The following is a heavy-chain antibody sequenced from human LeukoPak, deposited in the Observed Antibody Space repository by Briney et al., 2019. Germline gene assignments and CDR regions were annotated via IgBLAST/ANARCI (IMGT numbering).Heavy chain of an antibody. CDR3: ARLSSGWWSYNWFDP. CDR2: IYPGDSDT. CDR1: GYSFTSYW. Sequence: GESLKISCKGSGYSFTSYWIGWVRQMPGKGLEWMGIIYPGDSDTRYSPSFQGQVTISADKSISTAYLQWSSLKASDTAMYYCARLSSGWWSYNWFDPWGQGTLVTVSS. V-gene: IGHV5-51*01. J-gene: IGHJ5*02. D-gene: IGHD6-13*01.